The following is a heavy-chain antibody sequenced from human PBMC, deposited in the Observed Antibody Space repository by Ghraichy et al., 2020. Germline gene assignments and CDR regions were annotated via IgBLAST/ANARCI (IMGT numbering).Heavy chain of an antibody. Sequence: ASVKVSCKASGYSFTDYYVHWVRQAPGQGPEWMGWINHNTGGRKYAQKFQGRVTMTSDTSISTAYMELSRLRSDDAAVYYCARRSFDYWGQGTLVTVSS. CDR2: INHNTGGR. J-gene: IGHJ4*02. CDR1: GYSFTDYY. V-gene: IGHV1-2*02. CDR3: ARRSFDY.